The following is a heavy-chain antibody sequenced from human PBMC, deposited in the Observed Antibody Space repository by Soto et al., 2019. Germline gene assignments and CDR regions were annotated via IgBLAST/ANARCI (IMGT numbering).Heavy chain of an antibody. D-gene: IGHD3-3*01. J-gene: IGHJ5*02. CDR2: IYPGDSDT. Sequence: PXESLKISRKGSEYSFTSYWIVWVRQMPGKGLDGMGIIYPGDSDTRYSPSFQGQVTISADKSISTAYLQWSSLKASDTAMYYCARSGGPYYDFWSGYYTKNMWVDHWGQGTLVTVSS. CDR3: ARSGGPYYDFWSGYYTKNMWVDH. CDR1: EYSFTSYW. V-gene: IGHV5-51*01.